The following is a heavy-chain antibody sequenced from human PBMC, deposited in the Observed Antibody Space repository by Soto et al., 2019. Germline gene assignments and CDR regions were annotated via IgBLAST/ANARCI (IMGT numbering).Heavy chain of an antibody. V-gene: IGHV1-2*02. CDR1: GYTSTGSY. Sequence: RASVKVSSSASGYTSTGSYMNWLVHPPGQGLEWMGWINPNSGGTNYAQKFQGRVTMTRDTSISTAYMELSRLRSDDMAVYYCARAYNGTYSHQAWFDAWGQGTLVTVSS. J-gene: IGHJ5*02. CDR3: ARAYNGTYSHQAWFDA. CDR2: INPNSGGT. D-gene: IGHD1-7*01.